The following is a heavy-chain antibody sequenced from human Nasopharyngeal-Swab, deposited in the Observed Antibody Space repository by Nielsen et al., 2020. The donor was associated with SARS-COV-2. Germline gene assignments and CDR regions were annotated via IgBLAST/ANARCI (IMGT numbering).Heavy chain of an antibody. D-gene: IGHD2-15*01. J-gene: IGHJ6*03. CDR3: ARGPLPRYCSGGSCYSRYYYYMDV. Sequence: SETLSLTCAVYGGSFSGYYWSWIRQPPRKGLEWIGEINHSGSTNYNPSLKSRVTISVDTSKNQFSLKLSSVTAADTAVYYCARGPLPRYCSGGSCYSRYYYYMDVWGKGTTVTVSS. CDR2: INHSGST. V-gene: IGHV4-34*01. CDR1: GGSFSGYY.